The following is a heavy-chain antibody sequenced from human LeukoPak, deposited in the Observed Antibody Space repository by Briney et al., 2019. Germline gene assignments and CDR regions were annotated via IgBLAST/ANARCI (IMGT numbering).Heavy chain of an antibody. CDR3: ARERYCSSTSCYKGLRPFDI. CDR2: ISTYNGNT. D-gene: IGHD2-2*02. CDR1: GYTFTSYG. J-gene: IGHJ3*02. V-gene: IGHV1-18*01. Sequence: ASVKVSCKASGYTFTSYGISWVRQAPGQGLEWMGWISTYNGNTNYAQKLQGRVTMTTDTSTSTAYMELRSLRSDDTAVYYCARERYCSSTSCYKGLRPFDIWGQGTMVTVSS.